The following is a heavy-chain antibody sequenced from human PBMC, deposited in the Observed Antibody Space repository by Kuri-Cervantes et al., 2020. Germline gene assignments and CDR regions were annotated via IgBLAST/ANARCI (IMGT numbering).Heavy chain of an antibody. Sequence: GGSLRLSCAASGFTFSSYWMHWVRQAPGKGLVWVSRINSDGSSTSYADSVKGRFTISRDNAKNTLYLQMNSLRAEDTAVYYCAKDRGIAVAGPLEHWGQGTLVTRLL. CDR1: GFTFSSYW. D-gene: IGHD6-19*01. J-gene: IGHJ4*02. V-gene: IGHV3-74*01. CDR2: INSDGSST. CDR3: AKDRGIAVAGPLEH.